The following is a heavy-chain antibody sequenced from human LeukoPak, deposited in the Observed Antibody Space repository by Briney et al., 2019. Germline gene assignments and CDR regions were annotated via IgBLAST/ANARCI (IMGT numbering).Heavy chain of an antibody. D-gene: IGHD1-26*01. CDR3: ARGLVGATPPFDY. J-gene: IGHJ4*02. V-gene: IGHV4-34*01. CDR1: GGSFSGYY. Sequence: KPSDTLSLTCAVYGGSFSGYYWIWIRQPPGKGLEWIGEINHSGSTNYNPSLKSRVTISVATSKNHFSLKLSSVTAADTAVYYCARGLVGATPPFDYWGQGTLVTVFS. CDR2: INHSGST.